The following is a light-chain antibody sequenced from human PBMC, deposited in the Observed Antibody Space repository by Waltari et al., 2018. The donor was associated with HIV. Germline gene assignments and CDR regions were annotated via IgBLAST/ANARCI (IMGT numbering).Light chain of an antibody. V-gene: IGLV2-11*01. J-gene: IGLJ1*01. CDR1: SSDVGAYTY. CDR2: DVS. Sequence: QSALTQPRSVSGSPGQSVTISCTGTSSDVGAYTYFARYQQHPGNAPKVLIFDVSKRPSGVPDRFSGSKSGNTASLTISGLQAEDEAEYYCCSYGGSDTLYVFGTGTKVTVL. CDR3: CSYGGSDTLYV.